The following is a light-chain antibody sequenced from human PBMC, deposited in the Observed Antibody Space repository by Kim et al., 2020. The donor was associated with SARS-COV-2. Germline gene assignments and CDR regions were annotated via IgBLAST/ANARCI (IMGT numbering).Light chain of an antibody. CDR1: PRISSIF. V-gene: IGKV3-20*01. J-gene: IGKJ1*01. Sequence: SPRERASLSCRASPRISSIFLAWYQQNPGQAPRLLVYGASRRATGIPDRLSGSGSGTDFTLPISRPEPDDFAVYYCQQYDSSPRTFGQGTQVDIK. CDR3: QQYDSSPRT. CDR2: GAS.